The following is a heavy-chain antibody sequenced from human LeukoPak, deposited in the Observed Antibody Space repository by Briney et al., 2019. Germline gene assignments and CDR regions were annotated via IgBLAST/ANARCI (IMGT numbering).Heavy chain of an antibody. CDR2: IIPILGIA. CDR3: ARASSYCGGDCYSGDY. D-gene: IGHD2-21*02. J-gene: IGHJ4*02. Sequence: GASVKVSCKASGGTFSSYAISWVRQAPGQGLEWMGRIIPILGIANYAQKFQGRVTITADKSTSTAYMELSSLRSEDTAVYYCARASSYCGGDCYSGDYWGQGTLVTVSS. V-gene: IGHV1-69*04. CDR1: GGTFSSYA.